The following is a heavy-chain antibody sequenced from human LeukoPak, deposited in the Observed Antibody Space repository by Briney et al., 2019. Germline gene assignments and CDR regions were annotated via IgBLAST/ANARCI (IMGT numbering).Heavy chain of an antibody. J-gene: IGHJ4*02. D-gene: IGHD3-22*01. Sequence: SETLSLTCTVSGGSISSYYWSWIRQPPGKGLEWIGYIYYSGSTYYNPSLKSRVTISVDTSKNQFSLKLSSVTAADTAVYYCARDTDSSGYYFDYWGQGTLVTVSS. CDR1: GGSISSYY. CDR3: ARDTDSSGYYFDY. CDR2: IYYSGST. V-gene: IGHV4-59*12.